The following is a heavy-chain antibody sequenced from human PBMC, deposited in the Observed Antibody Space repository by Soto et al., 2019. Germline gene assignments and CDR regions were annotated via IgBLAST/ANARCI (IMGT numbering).Heavy chain of an antibody. CDR2: ISYDGYNK. V-gene: IGHV3-30-3*01. D-gene: IGHD2-2*01. CDR3: ARPAAGATDALDI. Sequence: QVQLVESGGGVVQPGRSLTLSCAASGFPFSSYAFYWVRRPPGKGLEWVAVISYDGYNKYYPDSVRGRFTISRDNSKNTLYLQMNSLRTEDTALYYCARPAAGATDALDIWGQGTKLTVSS. J-gene: IGHJ3*02. CDR1: GFPFSSYA.